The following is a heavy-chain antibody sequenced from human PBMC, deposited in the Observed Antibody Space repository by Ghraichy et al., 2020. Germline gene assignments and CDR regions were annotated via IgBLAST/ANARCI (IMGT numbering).Heavy chain of an antibody. V-gene: IGHV3-74*01. CDR2: INSDGIST. CDR1: GFTFSTYW. J-gene: IGHJ4*02. D-gene: IGHD1-26*01. Sequence: GGSLRLSCAASGFTFSTYWLHWVRQLPGKGLVWVSRINSDGISTIYADSVKGRFTISRDNAKSTLYLQMNSLRAEDTAIYYCTRRDSGTYSFDSWGQGTLVTVSS. CDR3: TRRDSGTYSFDS.